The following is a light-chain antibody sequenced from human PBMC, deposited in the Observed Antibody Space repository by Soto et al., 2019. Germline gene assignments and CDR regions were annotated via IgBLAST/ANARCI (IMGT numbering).Light chain of an antibody. CDR3: QQYNNWPLT. V-gene: IGKV3-15*01. J-gene: IGKJ1*01. CDR2: GAS. CDR1: QSVSSN. Sequence: EIVLTQSPDTLSLSPGERATLSCRASQSVSSNLAWYQQKPGQAPRLLIYGASTRASGIPARFSGSGSGTEFTLTISSLQSEDFAVYYCQQYNNWPLTFGQGTKVDNK.